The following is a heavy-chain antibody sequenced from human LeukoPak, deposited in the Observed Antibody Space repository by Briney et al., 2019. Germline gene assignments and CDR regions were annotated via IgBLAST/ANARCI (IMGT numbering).Heavy chain of an antibody. CDR2: ISSSSSYI. V-gene: IGHV3-21*01. CDR1: GFTFSSYS. D-gene: IGHD6-19*01. Sequence: GGSLRLSCAASGFTFSSYSMNGVRQAPGKGLEWVSSISSSSSYIYYADSVKGRFTISRDNAKNSLYLQMNSLRAEDTAVYYCARGHSSGWYVFDYWGQGTLVTVSS. J-gene: IGHJ4*02. CDR3: ARGHSSGWYVFDY.